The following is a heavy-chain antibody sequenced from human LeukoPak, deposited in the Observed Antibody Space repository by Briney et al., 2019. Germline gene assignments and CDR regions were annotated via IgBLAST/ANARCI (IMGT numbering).Heavy chain of an antibody. CDR1: GFTFSDYY. J-gene: IGHJ4*02. V-gene: IGHV3-11*01. CDR3: ARDYGPTRGPGYSEGDY. CDR2: ISSSGSTI. D-gene: IGHD5-18*01. Sequence: GALRLSCAASGFTFSDYYMSWIRQAPGKGLEWVSYISSSGSTIYYADSVKGRFTISRDNAKSSLYLQMNSLRAEDTAVYYCARDYGPTRGPGYSEGDYWGQGTLVTVSS.